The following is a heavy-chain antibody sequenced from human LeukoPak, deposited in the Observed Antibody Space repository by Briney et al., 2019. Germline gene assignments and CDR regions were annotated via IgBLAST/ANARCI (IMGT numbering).Heavy chain of an antibody. CDR1: GFTFSSYG. Sequence: GGSLRLSCAASGFTFSSYGMHWVRQAPGKGLEGVAFIRYDGSNKYYADSVKGRFTISRDNSKNTLYLQMNSLRAEDTAVYYCARDPDSSGWYDPLDYWGQGTLVTVSS. D-gene: IGHD6-19*01. V-gene: IGHV3-30*02. CDR2: IRYDGSNK. CDR3: ARDPDSSGWYDPLDY. J-gene: IGHJ4*02.